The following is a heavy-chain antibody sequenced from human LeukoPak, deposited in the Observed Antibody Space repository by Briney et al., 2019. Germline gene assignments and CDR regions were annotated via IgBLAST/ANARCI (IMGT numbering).Heavy chain of an antibody. J-gene: IGHJ4*02. CDR2: INPSGGST. V-gene: IGHV1-46*01. CDR1: GYTFTSYY. D-gene: IGHD2-2*01. Sequence: GASVKVSCKASGYTFTSYYMHWVRQAPGQGLEWMGIINPSGGSTSYAQKLQGRVTVTTDTSMSTAYMELRSLRSDDTAVYYCARGHAIVVVPAAMLPEVDFANWGQGTLVTVSS. CDR3: ARGHAIVVVPAAMLPEVDFAN.